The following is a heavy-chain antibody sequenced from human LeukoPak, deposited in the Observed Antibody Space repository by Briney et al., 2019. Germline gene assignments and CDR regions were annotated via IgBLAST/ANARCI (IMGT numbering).Heavy chain of an antibody. CDR1: GDSVSSNSVA. CDR2: TFYRSKWTY. CDR3: VREEIIKRFDY. D-gene: IGHD5-24*01. V-gene: IGHV6-1*01. Sequence: SQTLSLTCAISGDSVSSNSVAWNWIRQSPSIGLDWLGRTFYRSKWTYDYAVSVKSRIVVKPDTSKNQFSLQLNSVTPEDTAVYYCVREEIIKRFDYWGQGTQVTVSS. J-gene: IGHJ4*02.